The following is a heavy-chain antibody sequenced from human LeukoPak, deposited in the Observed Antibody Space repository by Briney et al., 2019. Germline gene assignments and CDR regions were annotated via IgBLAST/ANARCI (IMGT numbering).Heavy chain of an antibody. Sequence: SETLSLTCTVSGGSISSYYWSWIRQPPGKGLEWIGYIYYSGSTNYNPSLKSRVTISVDTSKSQFSLNLSPVTAADTAVYYCARAGVYYDSSGYPSFDAFDIWGQGTMVTVSS. CDR3: ARAGVYYDSSGYPSFDAFDI. CDR2: IYYSGST. CDR1: GGSISSYY. D-gene: IGHD3-22*01. J-gene: IGHJ3*02. V-gene: IGHV4-59*01.